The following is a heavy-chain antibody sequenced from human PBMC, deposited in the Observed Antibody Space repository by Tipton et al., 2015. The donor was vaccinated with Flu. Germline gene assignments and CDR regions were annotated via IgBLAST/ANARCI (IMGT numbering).Heavy chain of an antibody. CDR1: GYSITNAYY. J-gene: IGHJ5*02. Sequence: PGLVKPSETLSLTCAVSGYSITNAYYWGWIRQPPGKGLEWIGSFYRDGGTYYNPPLNSRVTMSLDRPKKQFSLELTSVTAADTAIYYCAIAISRIHLWTTWGQGVLVTVSS. D-gene: IGHD5-18*01. V-gene: IGHV4-38-2*01. CDR2: FYRDGGT. CDR3: AIAISRIHLWTT.